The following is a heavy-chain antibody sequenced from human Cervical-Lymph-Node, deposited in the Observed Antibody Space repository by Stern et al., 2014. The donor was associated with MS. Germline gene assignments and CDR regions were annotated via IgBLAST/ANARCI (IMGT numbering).Heavy chain of an antibody. V-gene: IGHV4-59*01. CDR3: TRDGRSSLSEYFQT. J-gene: IGHJ1*01. CDR2: IYHNGNT. Sequence: QVQLQDSGPGLVKPSETLSLTCTVSGGSIGRYYWSWVRQPPGKSLEWIGYIYHNGNTNYNPSLKSRVSMSVDTSKNQFSLNLTSVTAADTAVYYCTRDGRSSLSEYFQTWGQGSLVTVSS. CDR1: GGSIGRYY. D-gene: IGHD6-6*01.